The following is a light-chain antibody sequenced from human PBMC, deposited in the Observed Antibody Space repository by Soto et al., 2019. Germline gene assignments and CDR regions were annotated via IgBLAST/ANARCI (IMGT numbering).Light chain of an antibody. CDR2: KAS. CDR1: QRISSL. CDR3: QHFGNSLWT. J-gene: IGKJ1*01. Sequence: DIQMTQSPSSLSASVGDRVTITCRASQRISSLLNWYQQKPGKAPKLLIYKASSLESGVPSRFSGSGSGTDFTLTISGLEPEDFAVYYCQHFGNSLWTFGQGTKVDIK. V-gene: IGKV1-5*03.